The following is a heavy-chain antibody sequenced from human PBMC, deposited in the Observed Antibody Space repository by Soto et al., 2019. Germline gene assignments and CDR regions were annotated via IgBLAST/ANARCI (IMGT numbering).Heavy chain of an antibody. CDR3: ASSPYDILTGYYSGAFEI. CDR2: IIPIFGTA. D-gene: IGHD3-9*01. V-gene: IGHV1-69*13. CDR1: GGPFSSYS. Sequence: GSSVEVSCKASGGPFSSYSISWVRQAPGHGLEWMGGIIPIFGTANYAQKFQGRVTITADESTSTAYMELSSLRSEDTAVYYCASSPYDILTGYYSGAFEICGQGTRVTVSS. J-gene: IGHJ3*02.